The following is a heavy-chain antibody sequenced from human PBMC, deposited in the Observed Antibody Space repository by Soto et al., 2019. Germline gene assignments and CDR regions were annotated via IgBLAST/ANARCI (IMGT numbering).Heavy chain of an antibody. CDR3: AHRSLGDTRPDYNGLDV. V-gene: IGHV2-5*01. Sequence: QITLKEAGPTLVKPPQTLTLTGTFSGFSLSTTGEGVFWIRQPPGKAPEWLALVHWHDDKRYSPSLRPRLTIRKDTSRNQVVLSFTNLDPVETGTYYCAHRSLGDTRPDYNGLDVWGQGTTVIVSS. CDR2: VHWHDDK. CDR1: GFSLSTTGEG. D-gene: IGHD1-26*01. J-gene: IGHJ6*02.